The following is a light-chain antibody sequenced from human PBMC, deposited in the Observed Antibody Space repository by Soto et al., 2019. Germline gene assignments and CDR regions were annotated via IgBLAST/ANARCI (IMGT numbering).Light chain of an antibody. J-gene: IGKJ1*01. CDR1: QNIVTW. CDR2: KAS. Sequence: DIQMTQSPSTLSASVGDRVTITCRASQNIVTWLAWYQQKPGKAPKLLIYKASSLESGVPSRFSGGGSGTEFTLTVSSLQPDDFATYYSQQYNSYSWTFGQGTKVEIK. CDR3: QQYNSYSWT. V-gene: IGKV1-5*03.